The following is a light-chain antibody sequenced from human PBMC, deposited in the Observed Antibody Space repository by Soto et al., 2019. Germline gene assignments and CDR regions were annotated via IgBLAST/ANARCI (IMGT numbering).Light chain of an antibody. J-gene: IGLJ1*01. V-gene: IGLV2-8*01. CDR3: SSFACTNSFV. CDR2: EVT. Sequence: QSVLTQPPSASGSPGQSVTISCTGTTSDIGAYNYVSWYQQRPGKAPKLIIYEVTRRPSGVPDRIFGSKSYTTASLTVSGLQAEDEADYYCSSFACTNSFVFGTGTKVTV. CDR1: TSDIGAYNY.